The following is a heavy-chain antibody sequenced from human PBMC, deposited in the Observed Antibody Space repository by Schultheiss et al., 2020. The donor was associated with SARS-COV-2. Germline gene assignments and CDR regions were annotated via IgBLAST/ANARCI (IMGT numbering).Heavy chain of an antibody. CDR3: VRGDGFVWYFDY. CDR2: INHRGST. D-gene: IGHD3-10*01. V-gene: IGHV4-34*01. Sequence: SQTLSLTCAVYGGPFSNYAWTWIRQSPGKGLEWIGDINHRGSTNYNPSLRSRVTISVDTSKNQFSLKLNSVTAADTAVYYCVRGDGFVWYFDYWGQGALVTVSS. CDR1: GGPFSNYA. J-gene: IGHJ4*02.